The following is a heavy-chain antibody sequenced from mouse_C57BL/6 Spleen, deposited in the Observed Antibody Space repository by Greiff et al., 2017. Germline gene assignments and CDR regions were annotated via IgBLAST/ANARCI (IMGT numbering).Heavy chain of an antibody. CDR1: GYTFTSYW. CDR3: ARVAGDSWFAY. J-gene: IGHJ3*01. D-gene: IGHD1-1*01. Sequence: VQLKQPGAELVKPGASVKLSCKASGYTFTSYWMHWVKQRPGQGLEWIGMIHPNSGSTNYNEKFKSKATLTVDKSSSTAYMQLSSLTSEDSAVYYCARVAGDSWFAYWGQGTLVTVSA. CDR2: IHPNSGST. V-gene: IGHV1-64*01.